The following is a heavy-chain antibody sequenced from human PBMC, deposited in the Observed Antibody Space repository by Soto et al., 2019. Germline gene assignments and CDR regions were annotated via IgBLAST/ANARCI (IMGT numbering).Heavy chain of an antibody. V-gene: IGHV1-3*01. CDR2: INPGNGNT. CDR1: GYTFTNCA. D-gene: IGHD3-9*01. CDR3: ARQGPNFDWLLYPDYYFDY. J-gene: IGHJ4*02. Sequence: ASVKASCRASGYTFTNCAMHWVRQAPGQRLEWMGWINPGNGNTKYSQNFQGRVTITRDTSASTAYMELSGLRSEDTAMYYCARQGPNFDWLLYPDYYFDYWGQGTLVTVSS.